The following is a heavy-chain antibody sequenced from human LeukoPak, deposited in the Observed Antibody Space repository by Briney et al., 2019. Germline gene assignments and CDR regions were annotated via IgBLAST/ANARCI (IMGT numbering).Heavy chain of an antibody. J-gene: IGHJ4*02. CDR3: ARDDGEPIAAAGPHDY. CDR2: INPNSGGT. Sequence: GASVKVSCKASGYTFTGYYMHWVRQAPGQGLEWMGWINPNSGGTNYAQKFQGRVTMTRDTSISTAYMELSRLRSDDTAVYYCARDDGEPIAAAGPHDYWGQGTLVTVSS. CDR1: GYTFTGYY. V-gene: IGHV1-2*02. D-gene: IGHD6-13*01.